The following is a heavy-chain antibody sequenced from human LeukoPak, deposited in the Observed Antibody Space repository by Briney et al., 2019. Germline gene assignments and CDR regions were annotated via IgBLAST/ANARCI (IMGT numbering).Heavy chain of an antibody. CDR1: GGSISSSSYY. V-gene: IGHV4-39*01. CDR3: AGPGELLRWFDP. CDR2: IFYTGST. Sequence: PSETLSLTCTVSGGSISSSSYYWGWIRQPPGKGLEWIGSIFYTGSTYSNPSLKSRVTISIDTSKNQFSLKLSSVTGADTAVYYCAGPGELLRWFDPWGQGTLVTVSS. J-gene: IGHJ5*02. D-gene: IGHD3-10*01.